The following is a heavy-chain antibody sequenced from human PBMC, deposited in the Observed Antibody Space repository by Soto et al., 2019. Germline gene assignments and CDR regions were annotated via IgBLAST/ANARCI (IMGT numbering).Heavy chain of an antibody. D-gene: IGHD6-19*01. CDR1: GDSMNIDDYY. CDR3: TDMRGQWLPRD. CDR2: IHYTGTS. J-gene: IGHJ4*02. Sequence: SETLSLTCKVSGDSMNIDDYYWGWIRQPPGKGLEWIGSIHYTGTSYSYPSLKGRVTMSVDTSKNQFSMRLSSVTAADTAVYYCTDMRGQWLPRDWGRGIMVTVSS. V-gene: IGHV4-39*01.